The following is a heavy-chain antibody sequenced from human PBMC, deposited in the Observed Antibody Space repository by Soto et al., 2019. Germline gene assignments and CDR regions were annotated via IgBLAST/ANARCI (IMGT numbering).Heavy chain of an antibody. CDR2: ISGSGGRT. V-gene: IGHV3-23*01. J-gene: IGHJ4*02. D-gene: IGHD1-26*01. CDR3: AKDLQKYVVGATH. Sequence: GGSLRLSCAASGFTFSSYAMSWVRQAPGKGLEWVSAISGSGGRTYYADSVKGRFTISRDNSKNTLYLQMNSLRAEDTAVYYCAKDLQKYVVGATHWGQGTLVTVSS. CDR1: GFTFSSYA.